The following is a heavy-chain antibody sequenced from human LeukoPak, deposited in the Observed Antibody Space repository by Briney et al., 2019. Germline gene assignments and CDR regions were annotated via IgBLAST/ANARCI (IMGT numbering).Heavy chain of an antibody. CDR3: TKEGGPMAVTTERYSFDQ. J-gene: IGHJ4*02. V-gene: IGHV3-30*18. CDR1: GSTFSTYS. D-gene: IGHD4-17*01. Sequence: GSLRLSCADSGSTFSTYSMNWVRQVPGKGLEWVAVVSNDGRVQYYADSVKGRFTISRDNSKNTLSLQMNSLRAEDTAVYYCTKEGGPMAVTTERYSFDQWGQGTLVTVSS. CDR2: VSNDGRVQ.